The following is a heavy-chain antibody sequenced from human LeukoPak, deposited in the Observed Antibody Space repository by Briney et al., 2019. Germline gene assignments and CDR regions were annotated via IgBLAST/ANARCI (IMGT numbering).Heavy chain of an antibody. J-gene: IGHJ4*02. V-gene: IGHV1-3*01. CDR1: GYTFTSYA. CDR2: INAGNGNT. CDR3: ATSPPLGDYDLGNHYYFDY. D-gene: IGHD4-17*01. Sequence: APVKVSCKASGYTFTSYAMHWVRQAPGQRLEWMGWINAGNGNTKYSQKFQGRVTITRDTSASTAYMELSSLRSEDTAVYYCATSPPLGDYDLGNHYYFDYWGQGTLVTVSS.